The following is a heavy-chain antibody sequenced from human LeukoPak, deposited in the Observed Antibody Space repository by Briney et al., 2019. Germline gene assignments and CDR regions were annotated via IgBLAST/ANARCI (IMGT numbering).Heavy chain of an antibody. J-gene: IGHJ3*02. D-gene: IGHD5-12*01. CDR2: ISAYNGNT. V-gene: IGHV1-18*01. Sequence: GASVKVSCKASGYTFTSYGISWVRQAPGQGLEWMGWISAYNGNTNYAQKLQGRVTMTTDTSTSTAYMELRSLRSDDTAVYYCASQYFRGYSGYDDAFDIWGQGTMVTVPS. CDR3: ASQYFRGYSGYDDAFDI. CDR1: GYTFTSYG.